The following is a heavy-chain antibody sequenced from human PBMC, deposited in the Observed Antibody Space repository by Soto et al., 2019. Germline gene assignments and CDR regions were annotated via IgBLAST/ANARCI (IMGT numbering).Heavy chain of an antibody. CDR3: ATWRGGYTYGLDH. V-gene: IGHV3-74*01. CDR1: GFTFSSQW. D-gene: IGHD5-18*01. J-gene: IGHJ4*02. Sequence: GXSLRLSCKASGFTFSSQWLHWVGQAPGKGLMWISRILNDGTTTHYADSVKGRFTVSRDNAKKTMSLQMNNLRAEDTAVYYCATWRGGYTYGLDHWGQGTPVTVSS. CDR2: ILNDGTTT.